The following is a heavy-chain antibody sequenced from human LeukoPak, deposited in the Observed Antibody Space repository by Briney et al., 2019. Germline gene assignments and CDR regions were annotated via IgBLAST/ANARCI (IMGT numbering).Heavy chain of an antibody. J-gene: IGHJ4*02. CDR3: ARDSGSYSIY. D-gene: IGHD3-10*01. V-gene: IGHV4-39*07. CDR1: GGSISSSSYY. CDR2: IYYSGST. Sequence: PSETLSLTCTVSGGSISSSSYYWGWIRQPSGKGLEWIGSIYYSGSTYYNPSLKSRVTISVDTSKNQFSLKLSSVTAADTAVYYCARDSGSYSIYWGQGTLVVVSS.